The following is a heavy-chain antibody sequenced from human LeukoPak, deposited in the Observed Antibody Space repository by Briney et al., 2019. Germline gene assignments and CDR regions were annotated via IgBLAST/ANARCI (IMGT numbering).Heavy chain of an antibody. CDR3: AKDGDYGSGSYYLDY. CDR2: ISSSSSYI. V-gene: IGHV3-21*01. CDR1: GFTFSSYS. J-gene: IGHJ4*02. D-gene: IGHD3-10*01. Sequence: PGGSLRLSCAASGFTFSSYSMNWVRQAPGKGLEWVSSISSSSSYIYYADSVKGRFTISRDNSKNTLYLQMNSLRAEDTAVYYCAKDGDYGSGSYYLDYWGQGTLVTVSS.